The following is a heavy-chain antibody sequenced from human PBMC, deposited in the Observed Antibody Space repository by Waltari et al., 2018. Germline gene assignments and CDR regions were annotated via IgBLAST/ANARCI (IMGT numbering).Heavy chain of an antibody. CDR3: ARGVPIFGVVWRHDAFDI. CDR2: IYYSGST. CDR1: GGSISSSSYY. D-gene: IGHD3-3*01. V-gene: IGHV4-39*01. J-gene: IGHJ3*02. Sequence: QLQLQESGPGLVKPSETLSLTCTVSGGSISSSSYYWGWIRQPPGKGLEWIGSIYYSGSTYYNPSLKSRVTISVDTSKNQFSLKLSSVTAADTAVYYCARGVPIFGVVWRHDAFDIWGQGTMVTVSS.